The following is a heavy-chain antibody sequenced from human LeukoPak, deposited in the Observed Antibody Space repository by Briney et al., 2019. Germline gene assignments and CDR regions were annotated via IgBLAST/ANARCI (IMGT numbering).Heavy chain of an antibody. V-gene: IGHV1-2*02. Sequence: ASVKVSCKASGYTFTSYGISWVRQAPGQGLEWMGWINPNSGGTNYAQKFQGRVTMTRDTSISTAYMELSRLRSDDTAVYYCARVPPYYYDSSGYPDYWGQGTLVTVSS. CDR1: GYTFTSYG. CDR2: INPNSGGT. J-gene: IGHJ4*02. D-gene: IGHD3-22*01. CDR3: ARVPPYYYDSSGYPDY.